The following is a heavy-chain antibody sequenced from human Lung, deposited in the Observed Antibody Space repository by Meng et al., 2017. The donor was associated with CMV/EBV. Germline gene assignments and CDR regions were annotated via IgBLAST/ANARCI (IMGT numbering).Heavy chain of an antibody. CDR3: AKDAARQYYDSSGYYFDY. CDR2: ISSSGNTK. J-gene: IGHJ4*02. D-gene: IGHD3-22*01. V-gene: IGHV3-48*03. Sequence: GGSLRLXCATSGFTFSGYEMNWVRLAPGKGLEWVSYISSSGNTKYYADSVKGRFTISRDNAKNSLYLQMNSLRVEDTAVYFCAKDAARQYYDSSGYYFDYWGLGTXVTVSS. CDR1: GFTFSGYE.